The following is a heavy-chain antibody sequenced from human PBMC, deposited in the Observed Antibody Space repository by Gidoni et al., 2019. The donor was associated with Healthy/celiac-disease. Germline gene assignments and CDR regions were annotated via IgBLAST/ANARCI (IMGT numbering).Heavy chain of an antibody. V-gene: IGHV3-23*01. CDR1: GFTFSSYA. D-gene: IGHD3-9*01. CDR2: ISGSGGST. Sequence: EVQLLESGGGLVQPGGSLRLSCAASGFTFSSYAMSWVRQAPGKGLEWVSAISGSGGSTYYADSVKGRFTISRDNSKNTLYLQMNSLRAEDTAVYYCAKGAQSGGRYYDILTGLFDWAVDYWGQGTLVTVSS. J-gene: IGHJ4*02. CDR3: AKGAQSGGRYYDILTGLFDWAVDY.